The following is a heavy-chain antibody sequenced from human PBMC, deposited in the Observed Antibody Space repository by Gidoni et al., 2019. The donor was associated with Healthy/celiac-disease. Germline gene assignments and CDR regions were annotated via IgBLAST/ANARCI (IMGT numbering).Heavy chain of an antibody. D-gene: IGHD1-26*01. CDR2: IYYSGST. V-gene: IGHV4-59*08. J-gene: IGHJ3*02. CDR1: GGSISSYY. CDR3: ARHLVRGSYYRAFDI. Sequence: QVQLQESGPGLVKPSETLSLTCTVSGGSISSYYWSWIRQPPGKGLEWIGYIYYSGSTNYNPYRKSRVTISVDTSKNQFSLKLSSVTAADTAVYYCARHLVRGSYYRAFDIWGQGTMVTVSS.